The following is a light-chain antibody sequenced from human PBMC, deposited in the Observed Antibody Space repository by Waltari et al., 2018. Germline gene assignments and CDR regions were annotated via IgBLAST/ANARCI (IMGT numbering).Light chain of an antibody. CDR2: TNS. V-gene: IGLV1-44*01. CDR1: SSNIGSNY. J-gene: IGLJ1*01. CDR3: AAWDGSLNGYV. Sequence: QSVLTQPPSASGTPGQRVTISCFGSSSNIGSNYVHCYQQLPGTAPKLLIYTNSQRPAWVPDRFSGSKSGASASLAISGLQSEDEADYYCAAWDGSLNGYVFGAGTKVTVL.